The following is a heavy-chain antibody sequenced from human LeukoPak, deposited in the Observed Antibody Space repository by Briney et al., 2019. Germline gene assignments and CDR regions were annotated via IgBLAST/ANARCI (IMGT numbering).Heavy chain of an antibody. D-gene: IGHD3-22*01. CDR1: GFIFSNYA. V-gene: IGHV3-23*01. CDR2: VIGDGGRT. J-gene: IGHJ5*02. CDR3: AKAVGPSGYYPAS. Sequence: GGSLRLSCAASGFIFSNYAMSWVRQAPGKGLGWVSAVIGDGGRTYDADSVKGRFTISRDNSKNTLFLQMNSLRAEDSAMYYCAKAVGPSGYYPASWGQGTLVTVSS.